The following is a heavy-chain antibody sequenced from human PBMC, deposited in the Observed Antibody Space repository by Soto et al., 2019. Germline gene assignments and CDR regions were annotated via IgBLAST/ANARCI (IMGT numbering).Heavy chain of an antibody. J-gene: IGHJ4*02. Sequence: PGGSLRLSCAASGFNFDTYALHWVRQAPGKALDWVAVISKDGSDIFYSDSVKGRFTISRDNSKNTLFLQMNSLRPEDTAVYYCASVWGSYITLLWHWGQGTMVTVSS. CDR1: GFNFDTYA. CDR2: ISKDGSDI. CDR3: ASVWGSYITLLWH. V-gene: IGHV3-30-3*01. D-gene: IGHD3-16*01.